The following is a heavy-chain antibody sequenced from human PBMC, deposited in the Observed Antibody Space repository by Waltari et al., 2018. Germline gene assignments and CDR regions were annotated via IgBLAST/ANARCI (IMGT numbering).Heavy chain of an antibody. D-gene: IGHD1-26*01. V-gene: IGHV4-39*07. CDR2: MFYSGTT. CDR1: GDSVSSGPYF. CDR3: ARDRSGTINSFDP. J-gene: IGHJ5*02. Sequence: QLQLQESGPRLVKPAETLSLTCTVSGDSVSSGPYFWAWIRQPPGKGLEWLGSMFYSGTTNHNSSRKSRVTIAVDTSKNQVSLQLKSVTAADTAVYFCARDRSGTINSFDPWGRGTLVTVSS.